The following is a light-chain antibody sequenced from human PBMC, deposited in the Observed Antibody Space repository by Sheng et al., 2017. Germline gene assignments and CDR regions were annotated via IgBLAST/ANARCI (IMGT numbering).Light chain of an antibody. CDR1: SSDVGSNNY. Sequence: QSALTQPASVSGSPGQSITISCTGTSSDVGSNNYVSWYQQYAGRAPKLLIYDVTYRPSGISDRFSGSKSGNTASLTISGLQAEDEADYYCSSYTSSSTLYVFGTGTKVTVL. V-gene: IGLV2-14*03. CDR2: DVT. J-gene: IGLJ1*01. CDR3: SSYTSSSTLYV.